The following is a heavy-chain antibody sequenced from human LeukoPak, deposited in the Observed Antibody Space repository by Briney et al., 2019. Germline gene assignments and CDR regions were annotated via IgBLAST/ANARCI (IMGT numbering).Heavy chain of an antibody. CDR3: ARDPQTTTVTSYFDY. CDR2: IKQDGSEK. V-gene: IGHV3-7*05. J-gene: IGHJ4*02. D-gene: IGHD4-11*01. Sequence: QTGGSLRLSCAASGFIFSSYWMSWVRQAPGKGLEWVANIKQDGSEKYYVDSVKGRFTISRDNAKNSLYLQMNSLRAEGTAVYYCARDPQTTTVTSYFDYWGQGTLVTVSS. CDR1: GFIFSSYW.